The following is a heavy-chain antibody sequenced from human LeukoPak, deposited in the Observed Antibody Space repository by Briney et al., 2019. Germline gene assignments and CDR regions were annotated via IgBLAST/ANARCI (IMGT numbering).Heavy chain of an antibody. CDR3: ARGTRRHYDGSGYYYGEFDS. Sequence: PSETLSLTCTVSDDSIKSYFWTWIRQSPGKGMEWIGYVFYSGSTSYNPLLRSRLTMSVDTSKSQFSLNLNSVTTADTAMYYCARGTRRHYDGSGYYYGEFDSWGQGILVTVSS. CDR2: VFYSGST. D-gene: IGHD3-22*01. J-gene: IGHJ4*02. V-gene: IGHV4-59*01. CDR1: DDSIKSYF.